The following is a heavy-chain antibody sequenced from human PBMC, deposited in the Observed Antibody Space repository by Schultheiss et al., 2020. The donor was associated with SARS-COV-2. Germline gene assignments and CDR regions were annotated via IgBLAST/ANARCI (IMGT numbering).Heavy chain of an antibody. Sequence: GSLRLSCTVSGGSVSSGSYYWSWIRQPPGKGLEWIGYIYYSGSTNYNPSLKSRVTISVDTSKNQFSLKLSSVTAADTAVYYCAREGSTVTTHNWFDPWGQGTLVTVSS. D-gene: IGHD4-17*01. CDR2: IYYSGST. V-gene: IGHV4-61*01. CDR3: AREGSTVTTHNWFDP. J-gene: IGHJ5*02. CDR1: GGSVSSGSYY.